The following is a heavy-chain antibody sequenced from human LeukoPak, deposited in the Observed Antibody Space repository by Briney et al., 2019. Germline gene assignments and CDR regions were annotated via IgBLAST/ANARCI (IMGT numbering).Heavy chain of an antibody. CDR3: ASVFASPPRVFDN. Sequence: KPSETLSLTCGVSGYYIRNGYFWGWIRQPPGKGLEWIGSIQHSGKSDYNPSFKSRVTISVDTSKNQFALRLSSLTASDTAVYYCASVFASPPRVFDNWGQGTLVTVSS. CDR1: GYYIRNGYF. CDR2: IQHSGKS. J-gene: IGHJ4*02. D-gene: IGHD3-10*02. V-gene: IGHV4-38-2*01.